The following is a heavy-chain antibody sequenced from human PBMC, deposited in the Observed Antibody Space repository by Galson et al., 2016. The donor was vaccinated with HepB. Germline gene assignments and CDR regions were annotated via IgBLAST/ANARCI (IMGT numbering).Heavy chain of an antibody. D-gene: IGHD2-15*01. CDR2: IYHTGIT. CDR3: ARESDVTDSAL. V-gene: IGHV4-4*02. J-gene: IGHJ3*01. Sequence: SETLSLTCAVSGGSISTNNWWSWVRQPPGKGLEWIGQIYHTGITNFNPSLKSRVTMSVDKSSNQFSLKLTSVTAADPTVYYCARESDVTDSALWGQGTMFTVSS. CDR1: GGSISTNNW.